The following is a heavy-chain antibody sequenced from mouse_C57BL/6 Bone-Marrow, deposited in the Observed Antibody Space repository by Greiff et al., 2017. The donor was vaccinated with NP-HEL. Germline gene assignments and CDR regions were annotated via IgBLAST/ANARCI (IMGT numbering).Heavy chain of an antibody. CDR3: ARLYDGYSFYAMDD. CDR1: GYAFSSSW. J-gene: IGHJ4*01. CDR2: IYPGDGDT. D-gene: IGHD2-3*01. Sequence: QVQLQQSGPELVKPGASVKISCKASGYAFSSSWMNWVKQRPGKGLEWIGRIYPGDGDTNYNGKFKGKATLTADKSSSTAYMQLSSLTSEDSAVYFCARLYDGYSFYAMDDWGQGTSVTVSS. V-gene: IGHV1-82*01.